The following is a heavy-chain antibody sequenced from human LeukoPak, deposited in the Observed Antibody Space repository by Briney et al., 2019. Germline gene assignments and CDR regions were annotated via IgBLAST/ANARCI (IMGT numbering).Heavy chain of an antibody. Sequence: PGGSLRLSCAASGFTFSSYGMHWVRQAPGKGLEGVAFIRYDGSNKYYADSVKGRFTISRDNSKNTLYLQMNSLRAEDTAVYYCAKDSVTMVRGDLFDYWGQGTLVTVSS. D-gene: IGHD3-10*01. CDR3: AKDSVTMVRGDLFDY. CDR1: GFTFSSYG. CDR2: IRYDGSNK. J-gene: IGHJ4*02. V-gene: IGHV3-30*02.